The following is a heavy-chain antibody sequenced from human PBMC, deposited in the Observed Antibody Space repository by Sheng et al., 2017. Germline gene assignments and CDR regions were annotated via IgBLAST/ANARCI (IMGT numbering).Heavy chain of an antibody. D-gene: IGHD3-10*01. J-gene: IGHJ4*02. Sequence: EVQLLESGGGLVQPGGSLRLSCAASGLTFSSYAMSWVRQAPGKGLEWVSDISGSGGSTYYADSVKGRFTISRDNSKNTLYLQMNSLRAEDTAVYYCAKDFRLGELWQYYFDYWGQGTLVNVSS. CDR1: GLTFSSYA. CDR2: ISGSGGST. CDR3: AKDFRLGELWQYYFDY. V-gene: IGHV3-23*01.